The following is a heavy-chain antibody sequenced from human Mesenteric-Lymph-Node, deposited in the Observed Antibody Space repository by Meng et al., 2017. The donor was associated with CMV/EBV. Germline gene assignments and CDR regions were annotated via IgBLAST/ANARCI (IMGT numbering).Heavy chain of an antibody. CDR1: GYTFTSYY. J-gene: IGHJ5*02. CDR2: INPSGGST. Sequence: SCKASGYTFTSYYMHWVRQAPGQGLEWMGIINPSGGSTSYAQKFQGRVTMTRDTSTSTVYMELSSLRSEDTAVYYCARSQGRNWFDPWGQGTLVTVSS. V-gene: IGHV1-46*01. CDR3: ARSQGRNWFDP.